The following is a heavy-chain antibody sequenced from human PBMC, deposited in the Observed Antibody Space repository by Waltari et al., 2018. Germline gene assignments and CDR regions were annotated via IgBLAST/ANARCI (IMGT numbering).Heavy chain of an antibody. Sequence: QVQLVQSGAEVRKPGASVKVSCKASGYTFTRYDFHWVRQATGQGLEWMGWMNPNSGNRGYAQKFQGRVTMTRNTSISTAYLELSSLRSEDTAVYYCAREGWSGYYYYGMDVWGQGTTVTVSS. D-gene: IGHD3-3*01. J-gene: IGHJ6*02. V-gene: IGHV1-8*01. CDR1: GYTFTRYD. CDR2: MNPNSGNR. CDR3: AREGWSGYYYYGMDV.